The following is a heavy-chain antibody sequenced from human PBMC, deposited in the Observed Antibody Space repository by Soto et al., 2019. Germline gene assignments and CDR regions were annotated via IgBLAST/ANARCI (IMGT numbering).Heavy chain of an antibody. D-gene: IGHD6-13*01. V-gene: IGHV4-59*01. J-gene: IGHJ4*02. CDR1: GVSISSYY. Sequence: QVQLQESGPGLVKPSETLSLTRTVSGVSISSYYWSWIRQPPGKGLEWIGYIYYSGNTNYNPSLKSRVTISIDASKNQFSLELSSVTAADSAVYFCARGIGQQLPPLDWGQGTLVTVSS. CDR3: ARGIGQQLPPLD. CDR2: IYYSGNT.